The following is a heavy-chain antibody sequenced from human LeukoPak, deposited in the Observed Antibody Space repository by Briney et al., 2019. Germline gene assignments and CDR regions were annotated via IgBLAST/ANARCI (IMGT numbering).Heavy chain of an antibody. CDR1: GGSITGHY. CDR2: IHYTGST. CDR3: ARQLSRYSSGWYDY. D-gene: IGHD6-19*01. Sequence: SETLSLTCTVSGGSITGHYWGWIRRPPGQGLEFIAYIHYTGSTNYNPSLNSRATISVDTSKNQFSLKLSSVTAADTAVYYCARQLSRYSSGWYDYWGQGTLVTVSS. V-gene: IGHV4-59*08. J-gene: IGHJ4*02.